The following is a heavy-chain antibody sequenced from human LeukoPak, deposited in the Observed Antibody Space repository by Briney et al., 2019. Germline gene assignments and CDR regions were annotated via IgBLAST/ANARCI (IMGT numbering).Heavy chain of an antibody. CDR3: ARGYCSGGSCYGALNY. D-gene: IGHD2-15*01. Sequence: PGGSLRLSRAASGFTVSSNYMSWVRQAPGKGLEWVSVIYSGGSTYYADSVKGRFTISRDNSKNTLYLQMNSLRAEDTAVYYCARGYCSGGSCYGALNYWGQGTLVTVSS. CDR1: GFTVSSNY. V-gene: IGHV3-53*01. J-gene: IGHJ4*02. CDR2: IYSGGST.